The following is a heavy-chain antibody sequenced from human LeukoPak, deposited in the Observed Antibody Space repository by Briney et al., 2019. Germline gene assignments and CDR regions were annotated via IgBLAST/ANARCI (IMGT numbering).Heavy chain of an antibody. Sequence: GGSLRLSCAASGFTFSTYAMHWVRQAPGKGLEWVAFIWPDGSKKYYADSVKGRFAISRENSKNTVYLHMNDLRPEDTALYFCAKISSSAESNFDYWGQGTLLTASS. CDR1: GFTFSTYA. J-gene: IGHJ4*02. D-gene: IGHD6-25*01. CDR3: AKISSSAESNFDY. V-gene: IGHV3-30*02. CDR2: IWPDGSKK.